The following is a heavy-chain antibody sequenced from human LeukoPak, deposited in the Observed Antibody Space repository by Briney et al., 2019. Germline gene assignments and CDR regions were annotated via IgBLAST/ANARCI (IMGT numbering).Heavy chain of an antibody. CDR2: INHSGST. CDR1: GGSFSGYY. V-gene: IGHV4-34*01. D-gene: IGHD6-19*01. Sequence: SETLSLTCAVYGGSFSGYYWSWIRQRPGKGLEWIGEINHSGSTNYNPSLKSRVTISVDTSKYQFSLKLSSVTAADTAVYYCARGLAVAGTRGYYFDYWGQGTLVTVSS. CDR3: ARGLAVAGTRGYYFDY. J-gene: IGHJ4*02.